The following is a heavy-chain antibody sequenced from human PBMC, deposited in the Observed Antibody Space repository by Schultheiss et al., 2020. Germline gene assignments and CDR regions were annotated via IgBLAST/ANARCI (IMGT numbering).Heavy chain of an antibody. CDR2: ISYDGSNK. D-gene: IGHD4-17*01. V-gene: IGHV3-30*03. Sequence: GGSLRLSCAASGFTFSSYGMHWVRQAPGKGLEWVAVISYDGSNKYYADSVKGRFTISRDNSKNTLYLQMNSLRAEDTAVYYCARAGLTTVTLKHCWFDPWGQGTLVTVSS. J-gene: IGHJ5*02. CDR3: ARAGLTTVTLKHCWFDP. CDR1: GFTFSSYG.